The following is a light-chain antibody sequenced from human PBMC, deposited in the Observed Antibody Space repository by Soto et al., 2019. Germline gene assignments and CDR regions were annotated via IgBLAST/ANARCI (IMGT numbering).Light chain of an antibody. J-gene: IGLJ2*01. CDR1: SSDIGGYNF. CDR2: DVT. V-gene: IGLV2-14*03. CDR3: SSYTSTNIVV. Sequence: QSALTQPASVSGSPGQSITISCTGTSSDIGGYNFVSWYQQHPGKAPKLMFYDVTIRPSGVSNRFSGSKSGNTASLTISGLQAEDEAAYYCSSYTSTNIVVFGGGTKLTVL.